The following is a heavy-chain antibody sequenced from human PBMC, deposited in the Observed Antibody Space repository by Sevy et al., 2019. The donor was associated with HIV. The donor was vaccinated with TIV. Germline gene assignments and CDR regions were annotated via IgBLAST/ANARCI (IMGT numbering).Heavy chain of an antibody. V-gene: IGHV3-23*01. Sequence: GGSLRLSCAASGFTFSSYAMHWVRQAPGKGLEWVSVISDSGRSTYYADSVQGRVTISRDNSKNTMHLHMNSLRVEDTATYYCARRPDFGVIIPTGLLDVWGQGTTVTVSS. D-gene: IGHD3-3*01. CDR3: ARRPDFGVIIPTGLLDV. CDR2: ISDSGRST. J-gene: IGHJ6*02. CDR1: GFTFSSYA.